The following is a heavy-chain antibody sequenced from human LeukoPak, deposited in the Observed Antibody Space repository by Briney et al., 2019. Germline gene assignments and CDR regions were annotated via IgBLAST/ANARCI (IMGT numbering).Heavy chain of an antibody. CDR1: GYSFTSYW. Sequence: GESLKISCKGSGYSFTSYWIGWVRQMPGKGLEWMGIIYPGDSDTRYSPSFQGQVTISADKSISTAYLQWSSLKASDTAMYYCASARPGVNCGGDCLEAFDIWGQGTMVTVSS. CDR3: ASARPGVNCGGDCLEAFDI. CDR2: IYPGDSDT. V-gene: IGHV5-51*01. D-gene: IGHD2-21*01. J-gene: IGHJ3*02.